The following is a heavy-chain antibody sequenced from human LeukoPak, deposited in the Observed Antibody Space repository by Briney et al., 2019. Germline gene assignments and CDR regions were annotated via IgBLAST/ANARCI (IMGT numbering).Heavy chain of an antibody. D-gene: IGHD5-12*01. Sequence: SETLSLTCSVSGDSISMHYWSWIRQPPGKGLEWIGYIDHTGSTNYNPSLNSRVTISRDMSKNHFSLELSSVTAADTAVYYCARGGEWLRSDPFDNWGQGTLVTVFS. J-gene: IGHJ4*02. V-gene: IGHV4-59*11. CDR3: ARGGEWLRSDPFDN. CDR2: IDHTGST. CDR1: GDSISMHY.